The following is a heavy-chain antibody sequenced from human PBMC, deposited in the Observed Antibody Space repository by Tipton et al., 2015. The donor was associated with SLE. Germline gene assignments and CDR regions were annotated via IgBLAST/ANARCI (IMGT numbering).Heavy chain of an antibody. V-gene: IGHV3-30*04. Sequence: SLRLSCAASGFTFSTYAMHWVRPAPGKGLEWVAVMSYDGSNKYYADSVKGRYTISRENSENTLYLQMSSLRSEDTAVYYCAKDRVPYYHYGVDVWGQGTTVTVSS. CDR1: GFTFSTYA. D-gene: IGHD4/OR15-4a*01. J-gene: IGHJ6*02. CDR2: MSYDGSNK. CDR3: AKDRVPYYHYGVDV.